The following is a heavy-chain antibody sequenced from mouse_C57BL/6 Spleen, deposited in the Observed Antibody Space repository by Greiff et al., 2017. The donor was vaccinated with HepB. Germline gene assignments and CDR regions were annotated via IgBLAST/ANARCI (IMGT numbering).Heavy chain of an antibody. V-gene: IGHV1-82*01. CDR3: ARDYFDY. Sequence: QVQLQQSGPELVKPGASVKISCKASGYAFSSSWMNWVKQRPGKGLEWIGRIYPGDGDTNYNGKFKGKATLTADKSSSPAYMQLSSLTSEDSAVYFCARDYFDYWGQGTTLTVSS. CDR2: IYPGDGDT. CDR1: GYAFSSSW. J-gene: IGHJ2*01.